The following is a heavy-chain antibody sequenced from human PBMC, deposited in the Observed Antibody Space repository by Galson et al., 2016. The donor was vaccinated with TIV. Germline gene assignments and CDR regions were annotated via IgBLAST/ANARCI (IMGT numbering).Heavy chain of an antibody. J-gene: IGHJ6*02. CDR1: GYTITSYA. V-gene: IGHV1-3*01. CDR3: ARDPVEDSESSAKGLYGMDV. CDR2: INAGTGDT. D-gene: IGHD3-22*01. Sequence: SVKVSCKASGYTITSYAMHWVRQAPGQRFEWMGWINAGTGDTKFSQKFQGRVTLTRDTSASTVYMGLSSLTSEDTAVYYCARDPVEDSESSAKGLYGMDVWGQGTTVIVSS.